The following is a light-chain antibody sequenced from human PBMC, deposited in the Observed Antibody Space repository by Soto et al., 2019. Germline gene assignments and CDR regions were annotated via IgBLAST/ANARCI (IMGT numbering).Light chain of an antibody. CDR2: DVS. CDR1: SSDVGGYNY. J-gene: IGLJ2*01. CDR3: SSYTSSSTLVV. V-gene: IGLV2-14*01. Sequence: QSVLTQTASVSGSPGQSITISCTGTSSDVGGYNYVSWYQQHPGKAPKHMIYDVSNRPSGVSNRFSGSKSGNTASLTISGLQAEDEADYYCSSYTSSSTLVVFGGGTKLTFL.